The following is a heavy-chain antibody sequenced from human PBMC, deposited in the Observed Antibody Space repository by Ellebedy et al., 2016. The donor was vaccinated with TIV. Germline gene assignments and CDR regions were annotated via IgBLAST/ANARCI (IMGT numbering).Heavy chain of an antibody. CDR1: GFTFSAFY. D-gene: IGHD3-9*01. V-gene: IGHV3-11*01. J-gene: IGHJ6*03. CDR2: ISSSDGTT. Sequence: GGSLRLXXAASGFTFSAFYMTWIRQAPGKGLEWISYISSSDGTTYYADSVKGRFTISRDNAKNSLYLQMNSLRAEDTAVYYCAREVNFLTGYYKSHYYMDVWGKGTTVAVSS. CDR3: AREVNFLTGYYKSHYYMDV.